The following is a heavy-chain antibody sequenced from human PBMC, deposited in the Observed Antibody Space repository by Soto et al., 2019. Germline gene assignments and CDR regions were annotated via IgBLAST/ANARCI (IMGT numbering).Heavy chain of an antibody. D-gene: IGHD6-19*01. CDR3: AKYLDNPGWRVPLDP. J-gene: IGHJ5*02. CDR2: ISRDGSEI. V-gene: IGHV3-30*18. Sequence: QVQLVESGGGVVQPGRSLRLSCAASGFRFNTFGMHWVRQAPGKGLEWVAIISRDGSEIFYGDSVRGRFTISRDNSNNLLFLQMNSLRPEDTAVYYCAKYLDNPGWRVPLDPWGQGTLVSVSS. CDR1: GFRFNTFG.